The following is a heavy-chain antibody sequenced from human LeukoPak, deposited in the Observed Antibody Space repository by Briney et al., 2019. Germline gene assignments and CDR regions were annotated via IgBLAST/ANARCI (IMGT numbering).Heavy chain of an antibody. CDR2: ISNDETNK. J-gene: IGHJ5*02. CDR1: GFTFSRDG. Sequence: PGRSLRLSYAASGFTFSRDGMHWVRQAPGKGLEWVAVISNDETNKYYADSVKGRLTISRDNSKNMVYLQMNSLRVEDTAVYYCAKEGQRGSYGVYDDYHWGQGTLVTVSS. D-gene: IGHD5/OR15-5a*01. CDR3: AKEGQRGSYGVYDDYH. V-gene: IGHV3-30*18.